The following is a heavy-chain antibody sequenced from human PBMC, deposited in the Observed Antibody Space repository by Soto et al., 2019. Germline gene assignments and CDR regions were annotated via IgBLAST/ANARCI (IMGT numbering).Heavy chain of an antibody. V-gene: IGHV1-3*01. Sequence: GASVKVSCKASGYTFSSYAIHWVRQAPGQSLEWMGCINDADGNTKYSQKFQGRVTLTRDTSASTAYMELSSLKSEDTAVYYCARDPPGSGPNFDNWGQGTLVT. CDR3: ARDPPGSGPNFDN. J-gene: IGHJ4*02. D-gene: IGHD2-15*01. CDR2: INDADGNT. CDR1: GYTFSSYA.